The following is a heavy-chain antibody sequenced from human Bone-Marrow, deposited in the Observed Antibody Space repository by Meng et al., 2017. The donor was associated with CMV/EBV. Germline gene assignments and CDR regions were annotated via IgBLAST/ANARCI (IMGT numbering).Heavy chain of an antibody. CDR3: ARVIGRSLLNRPLPFDY. Sequence: ASVKVSCKASGYTFTSYAMDWVRQAPGQGLEWMGWINPNSGVTNYAQKFQGRVTMTRDTSVSTAYMELSRLRSDDTAVYYCARVIGRSLLNRPLPFDYWGQGTLVTVSS. D-gene: IGHD3-22*01. CDR2: INPNSGVT. J-gene: IGHJ4*02. CDR1: GYTFTSYA. V-gene: IGHV1-2*02.